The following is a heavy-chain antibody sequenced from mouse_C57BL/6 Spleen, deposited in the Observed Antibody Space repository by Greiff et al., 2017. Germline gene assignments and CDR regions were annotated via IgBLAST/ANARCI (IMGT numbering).Heavy chain of an antibody. CDR1: GYAFSSSW. V-gene: IGHV1-82*01. D-gene: IGHD2-3*01. Sequence: QVQLQQSGPELVKPGASVKISCKASGYAFSSSWMNWVKQRPGKGLEWIGRIYPGDGDTNYNGKFKGKATLTADKSSSTAYMQLSSLTSEDSAVYFCARRGIYDGYLFDYWGQGTTLTVSS. CDR2: IYPGDGDT. CDR3: ARRGIYDGYLFDY. J-gene: IGHJ2*01.